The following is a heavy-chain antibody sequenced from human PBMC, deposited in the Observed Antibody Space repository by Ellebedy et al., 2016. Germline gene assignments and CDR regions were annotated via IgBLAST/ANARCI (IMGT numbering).Heavy chain of an antibody. V-gene: IGHV1-3*01. CDR3: AREATVTAFWFDP. D-gene: IGHD1-20*01. CDR2: INAGNGNT. Sequence: ASVKVSCKASGYTFSDYGIHWIRQAPGQRLEWMGWINAGNGNTKYSQKFQGRVIISRDTSASTAYMELSSLRSEDTAVYYCAREATVTAFWFDPWGQGTLVTVSS. J-gene: IGHJ5*02. CDR1: GYTFSDYG.